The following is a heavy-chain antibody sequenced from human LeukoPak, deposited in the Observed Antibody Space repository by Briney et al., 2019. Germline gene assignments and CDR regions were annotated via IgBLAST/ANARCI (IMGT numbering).Heavy chain of an antibody. CDR1: RFTFSNAW. J-gene: IGHJ5*02. V-gene: IGHV3-15*01. D-gene: IGHD3-22*01. CDR2: IKSKTDGGTT. Sequence: GGSLRLSCAASRFTFSNAWMSWVRQAPGKGLEWVGRIKSKTDGGTTDYAAPVKGRFTISRDDSKNTLYLQMNSLKAEDTAVYYCTSWDYDSSGYYGGGWFDPWGQGTLVTVSS. CDR3: TSWDYDSSGYYGGGWFDP.